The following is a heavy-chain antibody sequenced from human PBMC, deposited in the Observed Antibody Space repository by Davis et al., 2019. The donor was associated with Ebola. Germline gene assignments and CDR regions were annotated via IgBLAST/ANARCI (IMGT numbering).Heavy chain of an antibody. CDR2: IDPSDSYT. Sequence: KVSCKGSGYSFTSYWISWVRQMPGKGLEWMGRIDPSDSYTNYSPSFQGHVTISADKSISTAYLQWSSLKASDTAMYYCARTYYYDSHSGWFDPWGQGTLVTVSS. CDR1: GYSFTSYW. J-gene: IGHJ5*02. CDR3: ARTYYYDSHSGWFDP. D-gene: IGHD3-22*01. V-gene: IGHV5-10-1*01.